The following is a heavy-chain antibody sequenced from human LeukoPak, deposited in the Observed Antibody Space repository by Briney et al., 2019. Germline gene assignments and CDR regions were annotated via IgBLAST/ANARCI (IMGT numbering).Heavy chain of an antibody. Sequence: GGSPRLSCAASGFTFSDYYMSWIRQAPGKGLEWVSYISSSSSTIYYADSVKGRFTISRDNAKNSLYLQMNSLRAEDTAVYYCARSSRELGGYAPWELMPPFDYWGQGTLVTVSS. J-gene: IGHJ4*02. V-gene: IGHV3-11*04. CDR3: ARSSRELGGYAPWELMPPFDY. CDR2: ISSSSSTI. D-gene: IGHD1-7*01. CDR1: GFTFSDYY.